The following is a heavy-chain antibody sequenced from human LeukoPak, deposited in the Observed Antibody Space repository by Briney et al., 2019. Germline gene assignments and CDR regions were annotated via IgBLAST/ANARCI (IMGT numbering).Heavy chain of an antibody. CDR1: GGSFSGYY. CDR2: INHSGST. CDR3: VRRSDLTTNVDY. D-gene: IGHD2-15*01. J-gene: IGHJ4*02. V-gene: IGHV4-34*01. Sequence: PSETLSLTCAVYGGSFSGYYWSWIRQPPGKGLEWIGEINHSGSTNYNPSLKSRVTISVDTSKNQFSLKLSSVTAADTAVYYCVRRSDLTTNVDYWGQGTLVTVSS.